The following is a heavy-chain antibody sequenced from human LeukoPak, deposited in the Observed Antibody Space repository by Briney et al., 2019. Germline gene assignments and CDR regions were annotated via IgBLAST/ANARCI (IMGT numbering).Heavy chain of an antibody. V-gene: IGHV1-18*01. D-gene: IGHD2-2*01. CDR3: ARRYCSSTSCSLYYFDY. CDR2: ISAYNGNT. Sequence: ASVKVSCKSSGYTFTSYGISWVRQAPGQGLEWMGWISAYNGNTNYAQKLQGRVTMTTGTSTSTAYMELRSLRSDDTAVYYCARRYCSSTSCSLYYFDYWGQGTLVTVSS. J-gene: IGHJ4*02. CDR1: GYTFTSYG.